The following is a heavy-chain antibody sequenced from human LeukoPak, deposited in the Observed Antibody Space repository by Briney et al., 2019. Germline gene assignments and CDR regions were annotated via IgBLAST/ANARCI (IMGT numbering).Heavy chain of an antibody. Sequence: GGSLRLSCAASGFIFSSYWLSWVRQAPGKGLEWVANIKQDGSEKYYVDSVKGRFTISRDNAKNSLYLQMNSLRAEDTAVYYCAGLPFLWGQGTLVTVSS. CDR3: AGLPFL. CDR2: IKQDGSEK. J-gene: IGHJ4*02. CDR1: GFIFSSYW. V-gene: IGHV3-7*01.